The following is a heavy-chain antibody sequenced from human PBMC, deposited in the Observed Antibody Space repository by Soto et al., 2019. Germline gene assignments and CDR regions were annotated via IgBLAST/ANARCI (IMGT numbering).Heavy chain of an antibody. J-gene: IGHJ4*02. D-gene: IGHD2-15*01. V-gene: IGHV3-20*01. CDR1: GFTFDDYG. Sequence: EVQLVESGGGVVRPGGSLRLSCAASGFTFDDYGMSWVRQAPGKGLEWVSGINWNGGSTGYADSVKGRFTISRDNAKNSLYLQMNSLRADDTALYHCARGTWPDRSLVAATPPGYWGQGTLVSVSS. CDR2: INWNGGST. CDR3: ARGTWPDRSLVAATPPGY.